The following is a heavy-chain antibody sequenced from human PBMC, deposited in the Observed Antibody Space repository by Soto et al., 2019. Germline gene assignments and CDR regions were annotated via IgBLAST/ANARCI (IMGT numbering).Heavy chain of an antibody. Sequence: QVQLRESGPGLVKSSETLSLTCTVSHGSLSPHYWSWIRQPARKGLEWVGRVFSSGITKYNPSLRSRVTMSVETSKNLFSLNLTSVTAADTAIYYCARARANSWYDFDSWGRGVPVTVSS. CDR1: HGSLSPHY. CDR2: VFSSGIT. CDR3: ARARANSWYDFDS. V-gene: IGHV4-4*07. D-gene: IGHD6-13*01. J-gene: IGHJ4*02.